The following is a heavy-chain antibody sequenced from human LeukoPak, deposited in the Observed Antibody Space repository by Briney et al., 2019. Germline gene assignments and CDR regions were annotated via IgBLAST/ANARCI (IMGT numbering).Heavy chain of an antibody. CDR1: GDSISSSDYY. V-gene: IGHV4-39*02. CDR2: ISYSGKT. Sequence: SETLSLTCTVSGDSISSSDYYWGWIRQSPGKGLDWIGRISYSGKTFYNPSLKIRVTMSVDTSENLFSLRLNSVTAADTAVYYCSRLTHSYYADTAGYYPYYYMDVWGEGATVTVSS. D-gene: IGHD3-22*01. J-gene: IGHJ6*03. CDR3: SRLTHSYYADTAGYYPYYYMDV.